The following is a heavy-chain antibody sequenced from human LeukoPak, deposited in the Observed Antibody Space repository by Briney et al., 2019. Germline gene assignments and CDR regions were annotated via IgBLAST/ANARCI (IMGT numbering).Heavy chain of an antibody. Sequence: SGGSLRLSCAAFRSYAMSWVRQAPGKGLEWVAGIGGAGVTTYYADSVKGRFTISRDNSKNTLYLQMNSLRAEDTAVYRCAKEVEPFWSGYTGFDPWGQGTLVTVSS. V-gene: IGHV3-23*01. CDR2: IGGAGVTT. CDR3: AKEVEPFWSGYTGFDP. J-gene: IGHJ5*02. CDR1: RSYA. D-gene: IGHD3-3*02.